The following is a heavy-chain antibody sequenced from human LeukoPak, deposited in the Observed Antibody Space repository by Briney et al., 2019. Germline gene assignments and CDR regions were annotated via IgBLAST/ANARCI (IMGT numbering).Heavy chain of an antibody. Sequence: SGGSLRLSCAVSGLTFSSSWMDWVRQASGKGLEWVASINPDGNKKYSADSVKGRFTISRDNAENSLYLQMNSLRVEDTAFYYCARDLAYSRLDYWGQGTLVTVSS. J-gene: IGHJ4*02. D-gene: IGHD5-18*01. CDR3: ARDLAYSRLDY. CDR2: INPDGNKK. V-gene: IGHV3-7*01. CDR1: GLTFSSSW.